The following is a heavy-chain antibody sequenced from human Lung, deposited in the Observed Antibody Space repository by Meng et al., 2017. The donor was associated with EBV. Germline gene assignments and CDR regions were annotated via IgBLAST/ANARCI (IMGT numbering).Heavy chain of an antibody. CDR1: GGSIRFGDYY. CDR3: AREYSSSSGLPGP. CDR2: IYDSGST. V-gene: IGHV4-30-4*08. Sequence: QVQLPESGPGLVKPSQTLSLTCTVSGGSIRFGDYYWGWIRQPPGKGLEWIGYIYDSGSTSYNPSLMSRVTISVDTSRNQFSLKLTSVTAADTAVYYCAREYSSSSGLPGPWGQGTLVTVSS. D-gene: IGHD6-6*01. J-gene: IGHJ5*02.